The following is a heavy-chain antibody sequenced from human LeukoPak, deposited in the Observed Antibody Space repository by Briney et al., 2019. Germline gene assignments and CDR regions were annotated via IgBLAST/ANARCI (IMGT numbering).Heavy chain of an antibody. CDR2: INHSGST. J-gene: IGHJ3*02. Sequence: SETLSLTCAVYGGSFSGYYWSWIRQPPGKGLEWIGEINHSGSTNYNPSLKSRVTISVDTSKNQFSLKLSSVTAADTAVYYCARTRPLYYYDSSGSLRTDAFDIWGQGTMDTVSS. V-gene: IGHV4-34*01. CDR1: GGSFSGYY. D-gene: IGHD3-22*01. CDR3: ARTRPLYYYDSSGSLRTDAFDI.